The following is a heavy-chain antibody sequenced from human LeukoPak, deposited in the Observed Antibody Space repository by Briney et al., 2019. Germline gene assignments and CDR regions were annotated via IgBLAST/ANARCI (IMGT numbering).Heavy chain of an antibody. Sequence: GGSLRLSCAASGFTFSSFGMHWVRQAPGKGLEWVAVIWYDASDRYYADSVKGRFAISRDNSKNTLFLQMNSLRDDDTAVYYCVRGVGVSRFNYFDPWGQGTLVVVSS. V-gene: IGHV3-33*01. CDR3: VRGVGVSRFNYFDP. J-gene: IGHJ5*02. D-gene: IGHD5-24*01. CDR1: GFTFSSFG. CDR2: IWYDASDR.